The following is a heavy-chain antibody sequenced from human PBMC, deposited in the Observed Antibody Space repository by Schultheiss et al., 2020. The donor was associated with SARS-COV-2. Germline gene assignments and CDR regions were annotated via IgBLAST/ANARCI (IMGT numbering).Heavy chain of an antibody. D-gene: IGHD3-3*01. Sequence: SETLSLTCAVYGGSFSGYYWSWIRQPPGKGLEWIGSIYYSGSTNYNPSLKSRVTISVDTSKNQFSLKLSSVTAADTAVYYCARGCTIFGVVTSYYYYYYMDVWGKGTTVTVSS. CDR2: IYYSGST. CDR3: ARGCTIFGVVTSYYYYYYMDV. V-gene: IGHV4-34*01. CDR1: GGSFSGYY. J-gene: IGHJ6*03.